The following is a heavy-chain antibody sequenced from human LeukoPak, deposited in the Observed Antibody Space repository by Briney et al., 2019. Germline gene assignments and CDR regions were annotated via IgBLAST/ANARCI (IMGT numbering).Heavy chain of an antibody. CDR2: IYYSGST. CDR1: GXSISSYY. CDR3: ARGGRTATFDY. D-gene: IGHD2-21*02. V-gene: IGHV4-59*01. Sequence: SETLSLTCTVSGXSISSYYWSWIRQPPGKGLEWIGYIYYSGSTNYNPSLKSRVTISVDTSKNQFSLNLSSVTPADTAVYYCARGGRTATFDYWGQGALVTVSS. J-gene: IGHJ4*02.